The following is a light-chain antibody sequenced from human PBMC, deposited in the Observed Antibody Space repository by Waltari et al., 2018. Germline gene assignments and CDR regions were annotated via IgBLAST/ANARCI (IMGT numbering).Light chain of an antibody. Sequence: VLTQSPGTLSLSPGESATLSCRASQSLTKKYLAWYQQEPGQPPRLLIYGASSRAAGIPDRFSGSVSGTDFTLTINRLQTDDSAVYYCQQYGSSILYTFGQGTKLEIK. CDR3: QQYGSSILYT. V-gene: IGKV3-20*01. CDR2: GAS. J-gene: IGKJ2*01. CDR1: QSLTKKY.